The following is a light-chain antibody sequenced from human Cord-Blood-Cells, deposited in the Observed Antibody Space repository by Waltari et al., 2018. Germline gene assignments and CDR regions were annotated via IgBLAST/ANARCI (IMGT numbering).Light chain of an antibody. J-gene: IGLJ1*01. Sequence: QSALTQSASVSGSPGPSITLSCTGTRSDVGGYNYVSCYQQHPGKDHKLMIYDVSNRPSGVSNRFSGSKSGNTASLTISGLQAEDEADYYCSSYTSSSTLYVFGTGTKVTVL. CDR2: DVS. CDR3: SSYTSSSTLYV. V-gene: IGLV2-14*01. CDR1: RSDVGGYNY.